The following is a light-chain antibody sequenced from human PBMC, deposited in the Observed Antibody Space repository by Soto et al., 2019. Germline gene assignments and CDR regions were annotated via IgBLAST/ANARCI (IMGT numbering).Light chain of an antibody. Sequence: AIQMTQSPSSLSASAGDRVTIACRASQGIGSDLGWYQQKAGKAPKLLIYDASSLQSGVPSRFSGSGSGTDFTLTIRSLKPEDFATYYCLQARSYPYTFGQGTTLEIK. J-gene: IGKJ2*01. CDR1: QGIGSD. CDR3: LQARSYPYT. CDR2: DAS. V-gene: IGKV1-6*01.